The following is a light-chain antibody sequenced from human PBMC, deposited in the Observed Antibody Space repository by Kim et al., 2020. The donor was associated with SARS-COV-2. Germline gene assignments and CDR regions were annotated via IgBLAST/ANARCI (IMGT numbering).Light chain of an antibody. CDR2: SND. CDR1: NSNIGSNA. J-gene: IGLJ3*02. Sequence: QSVLTQPPSASGTPGQRVTISCSGSNSNIGSNAVNWYQQLPGTAPKLLIYSNDQRPSGVPDRFSGSKSGTSASLAISGLQSEDEADYYCAAWDDRQIGWVFGGGTKLT. V-gene: IGLV1-44*01. CDR3: AAWDDRQIGWV.